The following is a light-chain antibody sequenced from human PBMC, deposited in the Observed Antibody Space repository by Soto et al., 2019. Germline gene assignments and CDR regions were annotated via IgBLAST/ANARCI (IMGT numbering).Light chain of an antibody. V-gene: IGKV3D-15*01. CDR2: GAS. CDR1: QSISIN. J-gene: IGKJ1*01. CDR3: QQFCNLPWT. Sequence: DIVLTHSPGPLYASPGDRVTFSCRAIQSISINLAWYQHKPGPAPTLHSHGASIMATGVPARISGSGSGTEFSLTISSLQSEDFAVYYCQQFCNLPWTFGQGTKVEV.